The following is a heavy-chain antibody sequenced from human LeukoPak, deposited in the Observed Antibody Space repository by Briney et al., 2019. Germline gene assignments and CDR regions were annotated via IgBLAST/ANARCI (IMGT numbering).Heavy chain of an antibody. CDR3: VRDWNGDYFDY. CDR2: IHTSGDT. CDR1: GDSISSGRYY. D-gene: IGHD1-1*01. V-gene: IGHV4-61*02. J-gene: IGHJ4*02. Sequence: SQTLSLTCTVSGDSISSGRYYWTWLRLPAGKALEWIGRIHTSGDTNYSPSLKSRVTISRDTSKNQFSLRLTSVAAADTAVYYCVRDWNGDYFDYWGQGTLVSVSS.